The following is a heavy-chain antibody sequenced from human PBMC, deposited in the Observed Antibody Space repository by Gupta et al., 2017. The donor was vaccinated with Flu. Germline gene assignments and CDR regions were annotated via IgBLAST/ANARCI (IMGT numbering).Heavy chain of an antibody. D-gene: IGHD4-17*01. CDR1: SGGFY. CDR3: ARADDYGRSTFFGY. V-gene: IGHV4-31*02. CDR2: MYNSGST. Sequence: SGGFYWSWISQHPGKGLEWIGYMYNSGSTYYHPSLKSRVTISGDTSKNQFSLKLSSVTAADTAVYYCARADDYGRSTFFGYWGLGTLVTVSS. J-gene: IGHJ4*02.